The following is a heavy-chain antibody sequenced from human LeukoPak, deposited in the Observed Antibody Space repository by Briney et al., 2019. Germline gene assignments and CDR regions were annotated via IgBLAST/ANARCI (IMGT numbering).Heavy chain of an antibody. V-gene: IGHV1-18*01. CDR3: AREARPGRRSPPPFDY. CDR1: GYTFTSYD. D-gene: IGHD1-14*01. J-gene: IGHJ4*02. CDR2: ISAYNGNT. Sequence: ASVKVSCKASGYTFTSYDINWVRQAPGQGLEWMGWISAYNGNTNYAQKLQGRVTMTTDTSTSTAYMELSSLRSEDTAVYYCAREARPGRRSPPPFDYWGQGTLVTVSS.